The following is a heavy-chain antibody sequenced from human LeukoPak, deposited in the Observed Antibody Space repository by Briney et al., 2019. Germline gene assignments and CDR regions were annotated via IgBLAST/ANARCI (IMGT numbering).Heavy chain of an antibody. Sequence: SETLSLXCAVSGYSISSGYYWGWIRQPPGKGLEWIGSIYHSGSTYYNPSLKSRVTISVDTSKNQFSLKLSSVTAADTAVYYCARYYYDSSGYYFWWFDPWGQGTLVTVSS. V-gene: IGHV4-38-2*01. CDR3: ARYYYDSSGYYFWWFDP. D-gene: IGHD3-22*01. CDR1: GYSISSGYY. J-gene: IGHJ5*02. CDR2: IYHSGST.